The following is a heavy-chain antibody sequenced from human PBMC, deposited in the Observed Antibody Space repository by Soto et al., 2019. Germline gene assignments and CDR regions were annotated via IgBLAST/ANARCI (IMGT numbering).Heavy chain of an antibody. CDR3: ARHYCSGGSCYLDYYYYMDV. D-gene: IGHD2-15*01. J-gene: IGHJ6*03. Sequence: QVQLQESGPGLVKPSETLSLTCTVSGGPIRSYYWSWIRQPPGKGLEWIGYIYYSGSTNYNPSLKSRVTISVDTSKNPFSLKVSSVTAADTAVYYCARHYCSGGSCYLDYYYYMDVWGKGTTVTVSS. CDR1: GGPIRSYY. CDR2: IYYSGST. V-gene: IGHV4-59*01.